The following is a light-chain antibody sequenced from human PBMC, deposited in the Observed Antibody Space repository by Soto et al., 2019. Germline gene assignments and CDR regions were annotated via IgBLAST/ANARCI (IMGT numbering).Light chain of an antibody. V-gene: IGLV1-47*01. Sequence: QSVLTQPPSASGTPGQRVNISCSGSSSNIGSNYVYWYRQFPGTAHKLLIQRNNQRPSAVPARFSGSKSGTSAFLAISGLRSEDEADYYCGGWDDSLSGPVFGGGTKHTVL. J-gene: IGLJ2*01. CDR3: GGWDDSLSGPV. CDR1: SSNIGSNY. CDR2: RNN.